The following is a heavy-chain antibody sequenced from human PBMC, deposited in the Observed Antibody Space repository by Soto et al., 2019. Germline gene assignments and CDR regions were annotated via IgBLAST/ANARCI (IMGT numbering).Heavy chain of an antibody. CDR1: GGSISSYY. J-gene: IGHJ4*02. CDR2: ISYSGST. V-gene: IGHV4-59*01. Sequence: SETLSLTCTVSGGSISSYYWGWIRQPPGKGLEWIGYISYSGSTDYNPSLKSRVTISFDASKNQISLQVRSATAADAAVYYCARLGAYYQALDSWGRGTLVTVSS. D-gene: IGHD3-22*01. CDR3: ARLGAYYQALDS.